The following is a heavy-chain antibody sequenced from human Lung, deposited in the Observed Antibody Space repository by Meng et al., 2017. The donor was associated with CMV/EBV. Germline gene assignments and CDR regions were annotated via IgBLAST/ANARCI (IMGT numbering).Heavy chain of an antibody. D-gene: IGHD1-7*01. Sequence: SXXVSCKASGYTFTTYSITWVRQAPGQGLEWMGWISPYNGNTEYAQKFQGRVTMTTDTSTSTAYMEVRSLTSDDTAMYYCARGSWNYDFWGRGSLVTVSS. CDR1: GYTFTTYS. CDR2: ISPYNGNT. V-gene: IGHV1-18*01. J-gene: IGHJ4*02. CDR3: ARGSWNYDF.